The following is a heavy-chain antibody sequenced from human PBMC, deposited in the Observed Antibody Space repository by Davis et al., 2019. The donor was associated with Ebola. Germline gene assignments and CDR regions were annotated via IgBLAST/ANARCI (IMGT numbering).Heavy chain of an antibody. CDR2: INHSGST. D-gene: IGHD6-13*01. V-gene: IGHV4-34*01. J-gene: IGHJ5*02. CDR1: GGSFSGYY. Sequence: MPSETLSLTCAVYGGSFSGYYWSWIRQPPGKGLEWIGEINHSGSTNYNPSLKSRVTISVDTSKNQFSLKLSSVTAADTAVYYCASYIAAFDPWGQGTLVTVSS. CDR3: ASYIAAFDP.